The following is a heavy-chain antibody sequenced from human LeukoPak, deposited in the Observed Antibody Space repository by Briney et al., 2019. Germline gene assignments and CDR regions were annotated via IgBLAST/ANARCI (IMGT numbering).Heavy chain of an antibody. V-gene: IGHV3-23*01. D-gene: IGHD4-17*01. J-gene: IGHJ4*02. CDR2: ISGSGSPT. CDR3: AKEGSYGDFDY. CDR1: GFTFTNYA. Sequence: PGGALRLSCAASGFTFTNYAMSWVGQAPGKGGEGVSFISGSGSPTYYADPVKGRFTISRDNSKNTLYLQLNSLRSEDTAVYYCAKEGSYGDFDYWGQGTLVTVSS.